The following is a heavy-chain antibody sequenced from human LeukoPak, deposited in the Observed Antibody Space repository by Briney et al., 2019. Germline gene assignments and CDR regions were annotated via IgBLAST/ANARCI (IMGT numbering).Heavy chain of an antibody. CDR2: IIPIFGTA. Sequence: VASVKVSCKASGYTFTGYYMHWVRQAPGQGLEWMGGIIPIFGTANYAQKFQGRVTITADESTSTAYMELSSLRSEDTAVYYCARGSLKAFDIWGQGTMVTVSS. CDR1: GYTFTGYY. J-gene: IGHJ3*02. V-gene: IGHV1-69*13. CDR3: ARGSLKAFDI. D-gene: IGHD2-15*01.